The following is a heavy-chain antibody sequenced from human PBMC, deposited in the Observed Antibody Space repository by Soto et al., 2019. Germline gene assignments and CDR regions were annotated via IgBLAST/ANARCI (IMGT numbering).Heavy chain of an antibody. CDR1: GGSISSYY. D-gene: IGHD6-13*01. J-gene: IGHJ3*02. Sequence: SETLSLTCTVSGGSISSYYWSWIRQPPGKGLEWIGYIYYSGSTNYNPSLKSRVTISVDTSKNKFSLKLSSVTAADTALYYCARDEGSSSYKGAFDIWGQGTMVTVSS. CDR3: ARDEGSSSYKGAFDI. CDR2: IYYSGST. V-gene: IGHV4-59*01.